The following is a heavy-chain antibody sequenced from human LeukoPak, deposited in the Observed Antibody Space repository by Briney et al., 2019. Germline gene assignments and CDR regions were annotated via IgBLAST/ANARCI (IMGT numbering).Heavy chain of an antibody. D-gene: IGHD6-19*01. CDR1: GYTFTSYG. CDR2: ISAYNGNT. V-gene: IGHV1-18*01. CDR3: ARDGVGSSGWYTLDY. Sequence: ASVKVSCKASGYTFTSYGISWVRQAPGQGLEWMGWISAYNGNTNYAQKLQGRVTMTTDTSTSTAYMELRSLRSDDTAVSYCARDGVGSSGWYTLDYWGQGTLVTVSS. J-gene: IGHJ4*02.